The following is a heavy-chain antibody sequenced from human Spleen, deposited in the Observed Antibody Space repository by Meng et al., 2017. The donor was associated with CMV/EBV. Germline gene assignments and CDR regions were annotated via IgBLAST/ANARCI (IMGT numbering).Heavy chain of an antibody. CDR3: ARGSGDCTSTGCYIDH. CDR2: INHSGST. CDR1: GGSFSGYY. J-gene: IGHJ4*01. Sequence: SETLSLTCAVYGGSFSGYYWSWIRQPPGKGLEWIGEINHSGSTNYNPSLKSRVTISVDTSKNQFSLKLSSVTAADTAVYYCARGSGDCTSTGCYIDHWGHGNLVTVSS. V-gene: IGHV4-34*01. D-gene: IGHD2-2*01.